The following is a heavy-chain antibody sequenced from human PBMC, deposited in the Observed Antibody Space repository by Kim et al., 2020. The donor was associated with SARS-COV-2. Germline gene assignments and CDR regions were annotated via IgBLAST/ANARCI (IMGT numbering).Heavy chain of an antibody. CDR3: ARPRVTATRARYFDL. J-gene: IGHJ2*01. CDR2: ISPSGNTI. CDR1: GFSFSDYY. V-gene: IGHV3-11*01. D-gene: IGHD2-21*02. Sequence: GGSLRLSCVVSGFSFSDYYMSWIRQAPGKGLEWDSYISPSGNTIYYADSVRGRFTISRDNAKNSLYLQMNSLRAEDTAVYYCARPRVTATRARYFDLWGRGTMVTVSS.